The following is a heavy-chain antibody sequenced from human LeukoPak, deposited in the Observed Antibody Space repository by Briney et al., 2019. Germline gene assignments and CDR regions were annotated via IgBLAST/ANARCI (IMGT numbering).Heavy chain of an antibody. D-gene: IGHD3-22*01. Sequence: GGSLRLSCAASGFTFSSYATAWVRQAPGKGLEWVSAISGSGGATYYADSVKGRFTISRDNSKNTLYLQMNSLRAEDTAVYYCARRSDSSGYYYEHYWGQGTLVTVSS. V-gene: IGHV3-23*01. CDR3: ARRSDSSGYYYEHY. CDR2: ISGSGGAT. CDR1: GFTFSSYA. J-gene: IGHJ4*02.